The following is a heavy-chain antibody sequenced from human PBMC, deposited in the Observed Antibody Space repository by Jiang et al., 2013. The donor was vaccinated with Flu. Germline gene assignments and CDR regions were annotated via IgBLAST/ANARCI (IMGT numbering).Heavy chain of an antibody. J-gene: IGHJ6*02. CDR3: AKDWYSGNYRGYYCHGMDV. CDR2: ISSSGSIT. CDR1: GFTFRSYA. V-gene: IGHV3-23*01. Sequence: GLGQPGGSLRLSCAASGFTFRSYAMSWVRQAPGKGPERVSAISSSGSITYYADSVKGRFTISRDSSKNTLYLQMNSLRAEDTAIYYCAKDWYSGNYRGYYCHGMDVWGQGTTVTVSS. D-gene: IGHD1-26*01.